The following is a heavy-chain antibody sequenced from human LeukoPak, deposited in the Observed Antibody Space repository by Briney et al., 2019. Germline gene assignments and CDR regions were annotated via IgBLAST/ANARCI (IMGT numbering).Heavy chain of an antibody. Sequence: GGALTLTFAASGLTLSRYEMDGVRQAAGREGAGVGDIKPDGSHKNYADSVKGRFTISRDNAKNSLYLQMNRLRAEDTAVYYCARGGYSYGYRVWGQATLVTVSS. J-gene: IGHJ4*02. V-gene: IGHV3-7*04. CDR3: ARGGYSYGYRV. D-gene: IGHD5-18*01. CDR1: GLTLSRYE. CDR2: IKPDGSHK.